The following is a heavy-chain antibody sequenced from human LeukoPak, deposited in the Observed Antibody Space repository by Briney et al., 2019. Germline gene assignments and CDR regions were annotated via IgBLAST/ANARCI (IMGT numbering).Heavy chain of an antibody. CDR2: MAPRDDGA. D-gene: IGHD1-26*01. Sequence: ASVKVSCKTSGYSFSNYHVNWVRQAPGQGLEWVGIMAPRDDGATYAQKFQGRVTMTRDTSTSTLYIDLDSLRPEDTAVYYCARGVRTGIGATDYWGQGTLVTVSS. CDR1: GYSFSNYH. V-gene: IGHV1-46*01. J-gene: IGHJ4*02. CDR3: ARGVRTGIGATDY.